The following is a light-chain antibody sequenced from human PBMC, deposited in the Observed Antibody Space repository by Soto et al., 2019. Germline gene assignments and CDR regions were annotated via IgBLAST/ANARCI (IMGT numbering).Light chain of an antibody. J-gene: IGKJ2*01. CDR3: LQYDSYPYS. V-gene: IGKV1-5*01. CDR1: QDPGGF. CDR2: DAS. Sequence: DIQVTQSPSTLSASVGDRVTITCRASQDPGGFLAWFQQKPGKAPKLLIYDASNLQTGVPRRFSGSQTGTEFTLTISGLQPDDYASYFCLQYDSYPYSFGQGTKVEIK.